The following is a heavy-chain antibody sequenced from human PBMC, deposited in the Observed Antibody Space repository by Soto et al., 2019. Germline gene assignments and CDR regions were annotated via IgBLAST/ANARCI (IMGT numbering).Heavy chain of an antibody. V-gene: IGHV4-59*01. Sequence: XETLSLTCTVSGVSITSDYWNWIRQPPGKGLEWIGYVYHSGTTNYNPSLKSRVTISLGTSRSQLSLRLTSVTAADTAVYYCVRGFYDGGGYSSPFDYWGQGILVTVSS. J-gene: IGHJ4*02. CDR2: VYHSGTT. D-gene: IGHD3-22*01. CDR3: VRGFYDGGGYSSPFDY. CDR1: GVSITSDY.